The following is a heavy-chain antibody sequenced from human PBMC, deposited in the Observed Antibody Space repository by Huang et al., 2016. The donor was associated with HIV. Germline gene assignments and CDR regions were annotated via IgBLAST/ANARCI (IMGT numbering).Heavy chain of an antibody. CDR2: INSDGSST. D-gene: IGHD6-19*01. Sequence: EVQLVESGGGLVQPGGSLRLSCAASGFTFSSYWMHWVRQAPGKGLVWVSRINSDGSSTSYADSVKGRFTISRDNAKNTLYLQINSLRAEDTAVYYCARDSQQWLVEDYWGQGTLVTVSS. CDR3: ARDSQQWLVEDY. CDR1: GFTFSSYW. V-gene: IGHV3-74*01. J-gene: IGHJ4*02.